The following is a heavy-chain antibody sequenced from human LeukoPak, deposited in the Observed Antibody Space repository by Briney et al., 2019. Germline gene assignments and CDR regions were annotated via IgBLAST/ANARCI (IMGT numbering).Heavy chain of an antibody. J-gene: IGHJ4*02. CDR1: GFTFSDYY. CDR2: ISSSGSTI. D-gene: IGHD5-18*01. Sequence: GGSLRLSCAASGFTFSDYYMSWIRQAPGKGLEWVSYISSSGSTIYYADSVKGRFTISRDNAKNSLYLQMNSLRAEDTAVYFCVRVGYSYGYGDWNHFDYWGQGTLVTVSS. CDR3: VRVGYSYGYGDWNHFDY. V-gene: IGHV3-11*04.